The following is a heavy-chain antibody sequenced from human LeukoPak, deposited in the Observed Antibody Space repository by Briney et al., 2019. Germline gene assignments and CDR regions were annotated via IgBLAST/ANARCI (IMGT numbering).Heavy chain of an antibody. D-gene: IGHD6-19*01. CDR2: IKEDGSRI. CDR1: GFTFSNYW. CDR3: VGSSGWLFDC. V-gene: IGHV3-7*01. Sequence: GGSLKLSCAGTGFTFSNYWMNWVRPAPGKGLEWVANIKEDGSRINYVDSVKGRFTISRDNAKNSVYLQMDNLRAEDTAVYYCVGSSGWLFDCWGQGILVAVSS. J-gene: IGHJ4*02.